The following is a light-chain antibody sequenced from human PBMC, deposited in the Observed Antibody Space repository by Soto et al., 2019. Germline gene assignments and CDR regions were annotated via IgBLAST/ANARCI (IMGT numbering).Light chain of an antibody. CDR1: DSIGTN. V-gene: IGKV3-15*01. CDR2: NAS. Sequence: IVLTQFPATLSVSPGERATLSCRAGDSIGTNVDWYQHKPGQSPRLLIYNASTRPPGVAARFSGSGSGTEFTLTISSLQPEDFAVYYCQHYNSWPVYTFGQGTKLDIK. CDR3: QHYNSWPVYT. J-gene: IGKJ2*01.